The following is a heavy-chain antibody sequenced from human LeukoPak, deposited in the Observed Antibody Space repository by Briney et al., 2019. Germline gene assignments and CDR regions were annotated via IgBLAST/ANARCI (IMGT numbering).Heavy chain of an antibody. CDR2: IYRSGST. D-gene: IGHD6-6*01. Sequence: SETLSLTCTVSGFSISSGYYWGWIRQPPGKGLECIGNIYRSGSTYYSPSLKSRVTISIDKSKNQFSLKLSSVTAADTAVYYCASPLYSSSDFDYWGQGALVTVSS. V-gene: IGHV4-38-2*02. CDR1: GFSISSGYY. CDR3: ASPLYSSSDFDY. J-gene: IGHJ4*02.